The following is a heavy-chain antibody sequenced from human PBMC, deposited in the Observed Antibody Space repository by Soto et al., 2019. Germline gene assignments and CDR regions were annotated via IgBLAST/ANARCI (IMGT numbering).Heavy chain of an antibody. CDR3: ARQSDDYSNYYYYGIDV. J-gene: IGHJ6*02. Sequence: QVQLVQSGAEVKKPGASVKVSCKASGYTFTGYYMHWVRQAPGQGLEWMGWINPNSGGTNYAQKFQGWVTMTRDTSISTAYMELSRLRSDDTAVYYCARQSDDYSNYYYYGIDVWGQGTTVTVSS. V-gene: IGHV1-2*04. CDR2: INPNSGGT. CDR1: GYTFTGYY. D-gene: IGHD4-4*01.